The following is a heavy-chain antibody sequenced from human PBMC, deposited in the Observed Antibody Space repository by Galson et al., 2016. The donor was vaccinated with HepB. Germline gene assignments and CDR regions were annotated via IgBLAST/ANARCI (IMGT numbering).Heavy chain of an antibody. V-gene: IGHV3-74*01. CDR1: GFIFSNYW. J-gene: IGHJ4*02. CDR3: ARESSADFNFDY. D-gene: IGHD2-21*02. Sequence: SLRLSCAASGFIFSNYWMHWVRQAPGKGLLSVSRIDSDGRNTFYADSVKGRFTISRDNAKNTLYLQMTSLRGEDTAVYYCARESSADFNFDYWGQGTPVTVSS. CDR2: IDSDGRNT.